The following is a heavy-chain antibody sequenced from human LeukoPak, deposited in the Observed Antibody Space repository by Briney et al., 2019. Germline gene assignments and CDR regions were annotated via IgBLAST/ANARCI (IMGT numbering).Heavy chain of an antibody. CDR3: ARPYDSSGYYPDAFDI. V-gene: IGHV4-59*08. J-gene: IGHJ3*02. CDR1: GGSISSYY. Sequence: ASETLSLTCTVSGGSISSYYWSWIRQPPGKGLEWIGFIFYSGTTNYNPSLKSRVTISVDMSRNQFSLKLSSVTAADTAVYYCARPYDSSGYYPDAFDIWGQGTMVTVSS. CDR2: IFYSGTT. D-gene: IGHD3-22*01.